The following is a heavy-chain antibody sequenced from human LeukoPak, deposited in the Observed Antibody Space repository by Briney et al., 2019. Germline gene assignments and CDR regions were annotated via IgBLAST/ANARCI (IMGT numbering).Heavy chain of an antibody. J-gene: IGHJ4*02. CDR2: IYHSGST. Sequence: SETLSLTCTVSGGSISSYYWSWIRQPPGKGLEWIGYIYHSGSTNYNPSLKSRVTISVDTPKNQFSLKLSSVTAADTAVYYCARDRSGATDYWGQGTLVTVSS. CDR3: ARDRSGATDY. V-gene: IGHV4-59*12. CDR1: GGSISSYY. D-gene: IGHD3-3*01.